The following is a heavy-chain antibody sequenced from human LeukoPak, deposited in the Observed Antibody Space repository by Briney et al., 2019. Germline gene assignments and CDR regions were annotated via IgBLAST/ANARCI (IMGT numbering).Heavy chain of an antibody. J-gene: IGHJ5*02. CDR2: IHHSGST. Sequence: SGTLSLTCAVSGGSISNSNRWGWVRQPPGMGLVWIGEIHHSGSTKYNPSLKSRVTMSVDNSKNQFSLELTSVTAADTAVYYCARGPEVGLNWFDPWGQGALVTVSS. D-gene: IGHD1-26*01. CDR1: GGSISNSNR. V-gene: IGHV4-4*02. CDR3: ARGPEVGLNWFDP.